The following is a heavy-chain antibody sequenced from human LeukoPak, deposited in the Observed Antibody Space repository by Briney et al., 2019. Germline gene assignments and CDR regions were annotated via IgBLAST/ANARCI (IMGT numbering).Heavy chain of an antibody. V-gene: IGHV3-21*01. CDR3: ARDLGGDGYTFDY. J-gene: IGHJ4*02. CDR1: GFTFSSYS. CDR2: ISSSSSYI. Sequence: GGSLRLSCAASGFTFSSYSMNWVRQAPGKGLEWVSSISSSSSYIYYADSVKGRFTISRDNAKNSPYLQMNSLRAEDTAVYYCARDLGGDGYTFDYWGQGTLVTVSS. D-gene: IGHD5-24*01.